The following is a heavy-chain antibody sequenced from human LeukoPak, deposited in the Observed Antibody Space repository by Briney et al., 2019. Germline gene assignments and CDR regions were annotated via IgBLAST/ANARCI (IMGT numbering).Heavy chain of an antibody. CDR1: GGSISSYY. CDR3: ARALYGGSYRGGFDY. J-gene: IGHJ4*02. CDR2: IYYSGST. D-gene: IGHD1-26*01. Sequence: SETLSLTCTVSGGSISSYYWSWIRQPPGKGLEWIRYIYYSGSTNYNPSLKSRVTISVDTSKNQFSLKLSSVTAADTAVYYCARALYGGSYRGGFDYWGQGTLVTISS. V-gene: IGHV4-59*01.